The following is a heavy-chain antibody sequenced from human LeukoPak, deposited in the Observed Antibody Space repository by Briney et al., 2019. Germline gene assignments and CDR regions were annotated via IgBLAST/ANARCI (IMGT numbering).Heavy chain of an antibody. D-gene: IGHD5-18*01. Sequence: PSETLSLTCTVSGGSISSNNYYWGWIRQPPGRGLEWIGSIYYSKNTYYNPSLKSRVTISADTSKNQFSLTLGSVSATDTAVYYCVSPRGFSYGYFDYWGQGTLVTVSS. CDR2: IYYSKNT. CDR1: GGSISSNNYY. CDR3: VSPRGFSYGYFDY. J-gene: IGHJ4*02. V-gene: IGHV4-39*01.